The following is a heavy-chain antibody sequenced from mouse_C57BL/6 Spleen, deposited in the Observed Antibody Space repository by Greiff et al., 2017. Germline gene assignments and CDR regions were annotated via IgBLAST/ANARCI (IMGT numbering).Heavy chain of an antibody. CDR2: ISSGGDNI. CDR1: GFTFSSYA. CDR3: TRGGFITTVVSTD. J-gene: IGHJ2*01. V-gene: IGHV5-9-1*02. Sequence: EVKLEEPGEGLVKPGGSLKLSCAASGFTFSSYAMSWVRQTPEKRLEWVAYISSGGDNINYADTVKGRFTISRDNARNTLYLQMSSLKSEDIAMYYCTRGGFITTVVSTDWGQGTTLTVSS. D-gene: IGHD1-1*01.